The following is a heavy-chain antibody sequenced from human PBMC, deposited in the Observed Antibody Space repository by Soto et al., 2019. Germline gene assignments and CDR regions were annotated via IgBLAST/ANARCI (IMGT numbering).Heavy chain of an antibody. CDR2: IIPIFGTA. V-gene: IGHV1-69*13. J-gene: IGHJ4*02. Sequence: SVKVSCKASGGTFSSYAISWVRQAPGQGLEWMGGIIPIFGTANYAQKFQGRVTITADESTSTAYMELSSLRSEDTAVYYCARGVLRGYSGYDQVDYWGQGTLVTVSS. CDR1: GGTFSSYA. CDR3: ARGVLRGYSGYDQVDY. D-gene: IGHD5-12*01.